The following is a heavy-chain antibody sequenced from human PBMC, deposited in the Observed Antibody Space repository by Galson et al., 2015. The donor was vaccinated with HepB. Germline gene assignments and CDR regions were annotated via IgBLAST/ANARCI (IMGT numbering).Heavy chain of an antibody. CDR3: GHRVKGSGSWDCGIFDY. J-gene: IGHJ4*02. D-gene: IGHD3-10*01. Sequence: PALVKPTQTLTLTCTFSGFSLSTNGVGVGWIRQPPGKALEWLGVIYWDDDGRYNPSLKSRLTITKDTSNNQVVLSMTNMDPVDTATYYCGHRVKGSGSWDCGIFDYWGQGTLVTVSS. CDR2: IYWDDDG. CDR1: GFSLSTNGVG. V-gene: IGHV2-5*02.